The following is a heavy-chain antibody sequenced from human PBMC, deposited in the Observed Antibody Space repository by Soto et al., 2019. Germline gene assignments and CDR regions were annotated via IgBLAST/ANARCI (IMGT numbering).Heavy chain of an antibody. V-gene: IGHV5-51*01. CDR2: IYPGDSDT. CDR1: GYSFTSYW. J-gene: IGHJ6*02. D-gene: IGHD3-9*01. CDR3: ARHWVGDILTGYYNVHHYYGIDV. Sequence: GESLKISCKGSGYSFTSYWIGWVRQMPGKGLEWMGIIYPGDSDTRYSPSFQGQVTISADKSISTAYLQWSSLKASDTAMYYCARHWVGDILTGYYNVHHYYGIDVWGQGTTVTVSS.